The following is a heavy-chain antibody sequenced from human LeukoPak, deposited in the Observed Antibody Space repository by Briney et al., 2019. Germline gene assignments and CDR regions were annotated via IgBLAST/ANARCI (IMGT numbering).Heavy chain of an antibody. V-gene: IGHV1-2*02. D-gene: IGHD6-6*01. Sequence: ASVKVSCKASGYTFTAYYIHWVRQAPGQGLEWMGWISPNSGGTNYAPKFQGRVTMTRDTSISTAYMELSSLRSDDTAVYYCARDYSSSPPRTFDYWGRGTLVTVSS. CDR3: ARDYSSSPPRTFDY. CDR1: GYTFTAYY. J-gene: IGHJ4*02. CDR2: ISPNSGGT.